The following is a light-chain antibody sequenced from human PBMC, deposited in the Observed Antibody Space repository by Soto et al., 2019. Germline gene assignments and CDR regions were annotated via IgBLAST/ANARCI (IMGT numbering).Light chain of an antibody. V-gene: IGKV3-20*01. CDR1: QSVRDSY. Sequence: EIVLTQSPGTLSLSPGERATLSCRASQSVRDSYLGWYQQKPGQAPRLLIYGASNRAPGILYRFSGSGSGTDFTLTVSRLEPEDFAVYSCQHCRAFGQGTKVEIK. CDR2: GAS. CDR3: QHCRA. J-gene: IGKJ1*01.